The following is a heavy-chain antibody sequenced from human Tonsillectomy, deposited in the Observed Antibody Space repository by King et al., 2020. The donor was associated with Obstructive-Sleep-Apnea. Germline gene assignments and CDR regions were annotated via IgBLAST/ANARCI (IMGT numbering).Heavy chain of an antibody. D-gene: IGHD1-26*01. J-gene: IGHJ6*02. V-gene: IGHV1-2*02. CDR3: AREDSGRYYEYGMDV. CDR2: INPNSVCP. CDR1: GYTFTDYY. Sequence: QLVQSGAEVKKPGASVKVSCKASGYTFTDYYMHWVRQAPGQGLEWMGWINPNSVCPHFAQKFQGGVTMTKDTAISTAYMEPSSPRSDDTAVYYCAREDSGRYYEYGMDVWGQGTTVTVSS.